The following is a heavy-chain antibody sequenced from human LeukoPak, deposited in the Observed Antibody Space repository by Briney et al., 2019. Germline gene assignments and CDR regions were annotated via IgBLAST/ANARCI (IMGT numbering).Heavy chain of an antibody. CDR2: IKQDGSEK. D-gene: IGHD2-15*01. Sequence: PGGSLRLSCAAFGFTFSSYWMSWVRQAPGKGLEWVANIKQDGSEKYYVDSVKGRFTISRDNAKNSLSLQMNSLRAEDTAVYYCARAKDPLPSSLFASDYWGQGTLVTVSS. J-gene: IGHJ4*02. CDR3: ARAKDPLPSSLFASDY. CDR1: GFTFSSYW. V-gene: IGHV3-7*03.